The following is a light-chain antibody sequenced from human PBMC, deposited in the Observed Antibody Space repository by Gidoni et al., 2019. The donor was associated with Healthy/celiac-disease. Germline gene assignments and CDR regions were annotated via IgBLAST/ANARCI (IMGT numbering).Light chain of an antibody. CDR2: AAS. J-gene: IGKJ4*01. Sequence: DIQMNPSPSSLSASVGDRVTIICRASQSISSYLNWYQQKPGKAPKLLIYAASSLQSGVPSRFSGSGSGTDFTLTISSLQPEDFATYYCQQSYSTPLTFGGGTKVEIK. V-gene: IGKV1-39*01. CDR3: QQSYSTPLT. CDR1: QSISSY.